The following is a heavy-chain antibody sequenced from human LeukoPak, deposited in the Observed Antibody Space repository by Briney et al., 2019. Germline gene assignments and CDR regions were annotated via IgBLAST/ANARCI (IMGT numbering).Heavy chain of an antibody. J-gene: IGHJ4*02. V-gene: IGHV5-51*01. CDR3: ARHGVRVAAMDY. Sequence: GESLKISCKCSGYSFTSYWIGWVRQMPGKGLEWMGIIYPGDSDTRYSPSFQGQVRISVDKSISTAYLQWSSLKASDTAIYYCARHGVRVAAMDYWGQGTLVTVSS. CDR1: GYSFTSYW. CDR2: IYPGDSDT. D-gene: IGHD2-15*01.